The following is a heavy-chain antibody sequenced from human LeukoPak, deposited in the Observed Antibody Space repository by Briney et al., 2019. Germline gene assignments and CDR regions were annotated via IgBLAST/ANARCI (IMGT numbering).Heavy chain of an antibody. V-gene: IGHV3-64*01. D-gene: IGHD1-26*01. CDR3: ARDGCSGSYPIYYFDY. J-gene: IGHJ4*02. CDR2: ISSNGGST. Sequence: TGGSLRLSCAASGFTFSTYAMHWVRQAPGKGLEYVSAISSNGGSTYYANSVKGRFTISRDNSKNTLYLQMGSLRAEDMAVYYCARDGCSGSYPIYYFDYWGQGTLVTVSS. CDR1: GFTFSTYA.